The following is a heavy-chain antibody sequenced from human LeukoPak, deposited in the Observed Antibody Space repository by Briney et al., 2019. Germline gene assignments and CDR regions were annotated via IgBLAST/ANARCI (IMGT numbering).Heavy chain of an antibody. CDR1: GYIFTSYV. D-gene: IGHD3-22*01. CDR2: ISANNCHT. J-gene: IGHJ4*02. CDR3: ARDMRHYRYYESDEYYFNFEY. V-gene: IGHV1-18*01. Sequence: GASVRVSCKASGYIFTSYVLSWVGQAPGQGLEWMGWISANNCHTHYAQKFQGRLPITRDMYTRTVDMELRSLRSDDTAVYYCARDMRHYRYYESDEYYFNFEYWGQGTLVTVSS.